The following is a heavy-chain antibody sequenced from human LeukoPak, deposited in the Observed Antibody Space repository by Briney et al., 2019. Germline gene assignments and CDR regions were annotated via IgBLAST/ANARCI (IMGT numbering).Heavy chain of an antibody. CDR3: ARVLRYYGSGSYGWFDP. V-gene: IGHV1-2*02. CDR2: INPNSGGT. D-gene: IGHD3-10*01. J-gene: IGHJ5*02. Sequence: ASVKVSCKASGYTFTGYYMHWVRQAPGQGLEWMGWINPNSGGTNYAQKLQGRVTMTTDTSTSTAYMELRSLRSDDTAVYYCARVLRYYGSGSYGWFDPWGQGTLVTVSS. CDR1: GYTFTGYY.